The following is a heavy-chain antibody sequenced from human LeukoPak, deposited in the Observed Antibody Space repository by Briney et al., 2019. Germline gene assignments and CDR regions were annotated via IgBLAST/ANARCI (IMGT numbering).Heavy chain of an antibody. CDR3: ARDQEVRGVIFCYGMDV. J-gene: IGHJ6*02. Sequence: ASVKVSCKASGGTFSSYAISWVRQAPGQGLEWMGGIIPIFGTANYAQKFQGRVTITADESTSTAYMELSSLRSEDTAVYYCARDQEVRGVIFCYGMDVWGQGTTVTVSS. D-gene: IGHD3-10*01. CDR2: IIPIFGTA. CDR1: GGTFSSYA. V-gene: IGHV1-69*13.